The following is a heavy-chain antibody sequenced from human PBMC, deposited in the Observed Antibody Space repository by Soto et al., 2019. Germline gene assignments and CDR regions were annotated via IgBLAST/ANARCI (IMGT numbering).Heavy chain of an antibody. CDR2: IYHSGST. CDR3: ARDDYKDGGNNWFDP. J-gene: IGHJ5*02. V-gene: IGHV4-38-2*02. CDR1: GYSISSGYY. D-gene: IGHD3-16*01. Sequence: SETLSLTCAVSGYSISSGYYWGWIRQPPGKGLEWIGSIYHSGSTYYNPSLKSRVTISVDTSKNQFSLKLSSVTAADTAVYYCARDDYKDGGNNWFDPWGQGTLVTVSS.